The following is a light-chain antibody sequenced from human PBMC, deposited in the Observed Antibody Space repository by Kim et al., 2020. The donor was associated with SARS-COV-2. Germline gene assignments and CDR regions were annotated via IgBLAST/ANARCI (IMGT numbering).Light chain of an antibody. CDR2: VKN. V-gene: IGLV3-19*01. CDR1: SLRSYY. Sequence: ALGKTVRITCQGDSLRSYYASWYQQKPGQAPVLVIYVKNNRPSGIPDRFSGSSSGNTASLTITGAQAEDEADYYCNSRDSSGNHVVFGGGTQLTVL. CDR3: NSRDSSGNHVV. J-gene: IGLJ2*01.